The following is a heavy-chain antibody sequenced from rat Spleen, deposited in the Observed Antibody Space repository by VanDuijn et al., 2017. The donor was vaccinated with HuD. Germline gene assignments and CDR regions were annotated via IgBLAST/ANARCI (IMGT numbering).Heavy chain of an antibody. J-gene: IGHJ2*01. V-gene: IGHV5-25*01. Sequence: EVQLVESDGGLVQPGRSLKLSCAASGFTFSDFYMAWVRQTPTTGLEWVASITTGGDNTYYGDSVKGRFTISRDNAENTLYLQMNSLRSEDTATYYCARHWGYWGQGVMVTVSS. D-gene: IGHD4-6*01. CDR3: ARHWGY. CDR2: ITTGGDNT. CDR1: GFTFSDFY.